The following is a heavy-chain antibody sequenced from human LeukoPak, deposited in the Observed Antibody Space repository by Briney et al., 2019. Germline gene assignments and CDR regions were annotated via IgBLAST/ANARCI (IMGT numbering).Heavy chain of an antibody. CDR3: ARDREIQLWSDFDY. V-gene: IGHV3-9*01. CDR1: GFIFNNYA. CDR2: ISWNSGSI. D-gene: IGHD5-18*01. J-gene: IGHJ4*02. Sequence: PGGSLRLSCAGSGFIFNNYAMHWVRQPPGKGLEWVSGISWNSGSIDYADSVKGRFTISRDNAKNSLYLQMNSLRAEDTAVYYCARDREIQLWSDFDYWGQGTLVTVSS.